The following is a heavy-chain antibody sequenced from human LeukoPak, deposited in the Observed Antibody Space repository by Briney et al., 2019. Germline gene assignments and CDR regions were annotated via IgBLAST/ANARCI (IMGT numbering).Heavy chain of an antibody. CDR3: ARLADYGGNSGNWFDP. D-gene: IGHD4-23*01. V-gene: IGHV4-59*08. CDR1: GGSISSYY. CDR2: IYYSGST. J-gene: IGHJ5*02. Sequence: PSETLSLTCTVSGGSISSYYWSWIRQPPGKGLEWIGYIYYSGSTNYNPSLKSRVTISVDTSKNQFSLKLSSVTAADTAVYYCARLADYGGNSGNWFDPWGQGTLVTVSS.